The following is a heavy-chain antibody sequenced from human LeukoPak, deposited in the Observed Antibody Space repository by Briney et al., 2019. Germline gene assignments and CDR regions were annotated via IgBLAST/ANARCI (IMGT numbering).Heavy chain of an antibody. D-gene: IGHD6-19*01. V-gene: IGHV4-4*02. CDR1: GDSITNPKW. CDR2: IYYSGTA. Sequence: SETLSLTCAVSGDSITNPKWWSWARQPPGKGLEWLGEIYYSGTANYNPSLKSRVTISVDTSKNQFSLKLTSVTAADTAVYYCARIPVAGPRVTNWFDPWGQGTLVTVSS. J-gene: IGHJ5*02. CDR3: ARIPVAGPRVTNWFDP.